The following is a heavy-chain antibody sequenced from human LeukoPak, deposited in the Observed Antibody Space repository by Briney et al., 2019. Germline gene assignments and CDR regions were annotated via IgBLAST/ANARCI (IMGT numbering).Heavy chain of an antibody. CDR2: ISHSGSAE. D-gene: IGHD3-10*02. Sequence: PGGSLRLSCAASGFSFSSYSMNWVRQAPGKGLEWISYISHSGSAEHYTDSVKGRFTISRDNAKNALYLQMNSLRAEDMAVYFCARDYVFAFDYWSQGTLVTVSS. V-gene: IGHV3-48*01. CDR3: ARDYVFAFDY. CDR1: GFSFSSYS. J-gene: IGHJ4*02.